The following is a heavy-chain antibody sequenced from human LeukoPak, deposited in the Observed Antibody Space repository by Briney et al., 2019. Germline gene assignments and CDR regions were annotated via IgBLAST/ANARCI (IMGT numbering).Heavy chain of an antibody. CDR1: GFTFSSYA. Sequence: PGGSLRLSCAASGFTFSSYAMHWVRQAPGKGLEWVALIWYDGRTKFHADSVKGRFTISRDNSKNTLYLQMDSLRDEDTDVYYCAREWGRIAVAGGPGYWGQGTRVTVSS. CDR3: AREWGRIAVAGGPGY. D-gene: IGHD6-19*01. J-gene: IGHJ4*02. CDR2: IWYDGRTK. V-gene: IGHV3-33*08.